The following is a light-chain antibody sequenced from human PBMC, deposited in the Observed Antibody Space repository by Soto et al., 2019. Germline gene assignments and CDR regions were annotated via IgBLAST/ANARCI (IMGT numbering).Light chain of an antibody. J-gene: IGKJ3*01. Sequence: EIVLTQSPATLSLSPGERATLSCRASQSVSSYLAWFQQKPGQAPRLLIYDASKRATGIPARFSGSGSGTDFTLTISSLEPEDFAIYYCQQRSNWPFTVGPGTKVDIK. CDR2: DAS. CDR3: QQRSNWPFT. CDR1: QSVSSY. V-gene: IGKV3-11*01.